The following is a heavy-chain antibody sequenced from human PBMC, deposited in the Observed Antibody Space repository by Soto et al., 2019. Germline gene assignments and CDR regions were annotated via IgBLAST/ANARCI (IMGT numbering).Heavy chain of an antibody. Sequence: SETLSLTCAVSGGSISSGGYSWSWIRRPPGKGLEWIGYIYHSGSTYYNPSLKSRVTISVDRSKNQFSLKLSSVTAADTAVYYCARTPDIWSQGTMPTVS. J-gene: IGHJ3*02. CDR2: IYHSGST. V-gene: IGHV4-30-2*01. CDR3: ARTPDI. CDR1: GGSISSGGYS.